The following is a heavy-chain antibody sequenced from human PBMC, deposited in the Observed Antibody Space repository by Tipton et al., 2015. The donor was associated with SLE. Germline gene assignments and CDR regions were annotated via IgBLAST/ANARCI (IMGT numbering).Heavy chain of an antibody. D-gene: IGHD3-3*01. V-gene: IGHV3-23*01. Sequence: SLRLSCAASGFTFSNYGMNWVRQAPGKGLEWVSSISANGGAIYYADSVRGRFTISRDNSKNTLYLQMTSLRAEDTAVYYCAGTDFWGGYYAGGRYFFDHWGQGILVTVSS. CDR1: GFTFSNYG. CDR3: AGTDFWGGYYAGGRYFFDH. CDR2: ISANGGAI. J-gene: IGHJ4*02.